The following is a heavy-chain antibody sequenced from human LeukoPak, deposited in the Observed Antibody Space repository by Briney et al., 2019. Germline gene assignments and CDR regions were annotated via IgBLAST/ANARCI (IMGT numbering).Heavy chain of an antibody. V-gene: IGHV4-59*01. CDR1: GGSISSYY. CDR3: ARVSFYVSSTGGIDY. CDR2: IYFSGST. Sequence: KPSETLSLTCTVSGGSISSYYWSWIRQPPGKGLEWIGYIYFSGSTNYNPSLRSRVTMSVDTSKNQFSLKLSSVTAADTAVYYCARVSFYVSSTGGIDYWGQGTLVTVSS. J-gene: IGHJ4*02. D-gene: IGHD2-8*02.